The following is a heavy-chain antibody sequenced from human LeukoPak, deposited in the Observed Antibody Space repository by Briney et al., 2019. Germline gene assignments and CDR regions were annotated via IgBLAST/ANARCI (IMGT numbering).Heavy chain of an antibody. Sequence: SEILSLTCSVSGGSVGSNYWSWVRQPPGKGLEWIGYISYSGDTKYNPSLKSRLSMSVDTSKNQCSLMLTSVTAADTAVYYCARGSGWYPHWGQGTLVTVSS. J-gene: IGHJ1*01. V-gene: IGHV4-59*02. CDR2: ISYSGDT. CDR3: ARGSGWYPH. D-gene: IGHD6-19*01. CDR1: GGSVGSNY.